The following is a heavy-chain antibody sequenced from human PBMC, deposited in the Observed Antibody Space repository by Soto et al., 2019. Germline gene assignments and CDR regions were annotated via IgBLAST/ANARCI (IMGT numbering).Heavy chain of an antibody. V-gene: IGHV4-31*02. J-gene: IGHJ4*02. CDR3: ARGMITFGGVIVTYYFDY. Sequence: VQLLESGGGLVQPGGSLRLSCAASGFTFSSYAMSWVRQAPGKGLEWIGYIYYSGSTYYNPSLKSRVTISVDTSKNQFSLKLSSVTAADTAVYYCARGMITFGGVIVTYYFDYWGQGTLVTVSS. CDR1: GFTFSSYA. CDR2: IYYSGST. D-gene: IGHD3-16*02.